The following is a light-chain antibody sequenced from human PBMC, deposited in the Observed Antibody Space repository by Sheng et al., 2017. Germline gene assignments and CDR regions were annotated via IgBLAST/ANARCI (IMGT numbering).Light chain of an antibody. CDR2: AAS. J-gene: IGKJ4*01. Sequence: AIRMTQSPSSLSASTGDRVTITCRASQGISSYLAWYQQKPGKAPKLLIYAASTLQSGVPSRFSGSGSGTDFTLTISCLQSEDFATYYCQQSYSVPLTFGGGTRVEL. CDR1: QGISSY. V-gene: IGKV1-8*01. CDR3: QQSYSVPLT.